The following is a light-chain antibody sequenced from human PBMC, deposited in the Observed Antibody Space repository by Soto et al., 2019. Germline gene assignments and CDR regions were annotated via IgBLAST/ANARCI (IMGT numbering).Light chain of an antibody. CDR1: SGHSSYI. CDR2: LEGSGSY. Sequence: QAVVTQSSSASASLGSSVKLTCTLSSGHSSYIIAWHQQQPGKAPRYLMKLEGSGSYNKGSGFPDRFSGSSSGADRYLTISNLQFEDEADYYCETWDINTHVVFGGGTQLTVL. J-gene: IGLJ2*01. CDR3: ETWDINTHVV. V-gene: IGLV4-60*02.